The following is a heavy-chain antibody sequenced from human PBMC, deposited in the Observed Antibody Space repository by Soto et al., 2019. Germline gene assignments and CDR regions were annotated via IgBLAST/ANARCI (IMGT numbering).Heavy chain of an antibody. CDR1: GGTFSSYA. CDR2: IIPIFGTA. V-gene: IGHV1-69*06. Sequence: SVKVSCKASGGTFSSYAISWVRQAPGQGLEWMGGIIPIFGTANYAQKFQGRVTITADKSTSTAYMELSSLRSEDTAVYYCARGDFWSGYYRHYYYGMDVWGRGTTVTVSS. CDR3: ARGDFWSGYYRHYYYGMDV. D-gene: IGHD3-3*01. J-gene: IGHJ6*02.